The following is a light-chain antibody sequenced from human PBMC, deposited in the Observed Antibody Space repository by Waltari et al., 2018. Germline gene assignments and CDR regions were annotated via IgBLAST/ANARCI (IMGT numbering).Light chain of an antibody. CDR3: QQYYSSPPT. V-gene: IGKV4-1*01. CDR2: WAS. CDR1: QSVLSSSNNKNY. Sequence: DIVMTQPPDSLAVSLGESATINCRSSQSVLSSSNNKNYLAWYQQKPGQPPKLLIYWASTRESGVPDRFSGSGSGTDFTLTISSLQAEDVAVYYCQQYYSSPPTFGGGTKVEIK. J-gene: IGKJ4*01.